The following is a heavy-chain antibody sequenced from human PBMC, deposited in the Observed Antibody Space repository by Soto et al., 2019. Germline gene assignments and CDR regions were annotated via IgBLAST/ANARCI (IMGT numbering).Heavy chain of an antibody. CDR2: INPSGGST. D-gene: IGHD4-17*01. Sequence: ASVKVSCKASGYTFTSYYMHCVRQAPGQGLEWMGIINPSGGSTSYAQKFQGRVTMTRDTSTSTVYMELSSLRSEDTAVYYCARDRALSGDYPHDAFDIWGQGTMVTVSS. V-gene: IGHV1-46*01. CDR3: ARDRALSGDYPHDAFDI. CDR1: GYTFTSYY. J-gene: IGHJ3*02.